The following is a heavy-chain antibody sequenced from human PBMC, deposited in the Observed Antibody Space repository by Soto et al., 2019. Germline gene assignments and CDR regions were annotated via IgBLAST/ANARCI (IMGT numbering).Heavy chain of an antibody. CDR2: IKQDGNEK. D-gene: IGHD1-26*01. CDR1: GFTFSSYW. J-gene: IGHJ6*02. V-gene: IGHV3-7*01. Sequence: EVQLVESGGGLVQPGGSLRLSCAASGFTFSSYWMSWVRQAPGKGLEWVASIKQDGNEKYYVDSVKGRFTISRDNAKNSLYLQKNSLRDEDTAVYYCARDALLYGMDVWGQGTTVTVSS. CDR3: ARDALLYGMDV.